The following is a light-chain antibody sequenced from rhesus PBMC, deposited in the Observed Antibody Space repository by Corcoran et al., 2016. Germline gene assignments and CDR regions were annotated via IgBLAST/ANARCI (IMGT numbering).Light chain of an antibody. V-gene: IGKV1-18*01. CDR2: AAS. CDR1: QGMSSW. Sequence: DIQMTQSPSSLSASVGDKVTITCRASQGMSSWLAWYQQKPGKAPKLLIFAASSLQSGDPSRFSGSGSGTDYTLTISSLQPEDFATYFCPQGNNPPAFGGGTKVEIK. J-gene: IGKJ4*01. CDR3: PQGNNPPA.